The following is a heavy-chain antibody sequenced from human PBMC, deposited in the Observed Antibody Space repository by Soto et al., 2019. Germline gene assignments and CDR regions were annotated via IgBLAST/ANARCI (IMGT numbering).Heavy chain of an antibody. D-gene: IGHD4-17*01. Sequence: QLQLQESGPGLVKPSETLSLTCTVSGGSISSSSYYWGWIRQPPGKGLEWIGSIYYSGSTYYNPSLKSRVTISLDTSKSQFSLKLSSVTAADTAVYSCARHPSTVTKGGWYYYYGMDVWGQGTTVTVSS. J-gene: IGHJ6*02. CDR3: ARHPSTVTKGGWYYYYGMDV. V-gene: IGHV4-39*01. CDR2: IYYSGST. CDR1: GGSISSSSYY.